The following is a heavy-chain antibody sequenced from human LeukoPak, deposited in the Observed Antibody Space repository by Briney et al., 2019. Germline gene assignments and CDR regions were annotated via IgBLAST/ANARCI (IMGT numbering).Heavy chain of an antibody. V-gene: IGHV1-69*05. CDR3: ASGDYYDSSDFDY. Sequence: SVKVSCKASGGTFSSYAISWVRQAPGQGLEWMGRIIPIFGTANYAQKFQGRVTITTDESTSTAYMELSSLRSEDTAVYHCASGDYYDSSDFDYWGQGTLVTVSP. D-gene: IGHD3-22*01. CDR1: GGTFSSYA. J-gene: IGHJ4*02. CDR2: IIPIFGTA.